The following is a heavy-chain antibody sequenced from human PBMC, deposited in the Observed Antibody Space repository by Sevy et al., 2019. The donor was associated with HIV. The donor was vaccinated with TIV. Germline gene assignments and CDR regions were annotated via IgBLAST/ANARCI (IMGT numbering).Heavy chain of an antibody. D-gene: IGHD2-15*01. CDR1: GYTFNNYY. J-gene: IGHJ4*02. CDR2: INPSSGST. CDR3: ATGDGTGRCFDY. Sequence: ASVKVSCKPSGYTFNNYYIHWVRQAPGQGLEWMGVINPSSGSTYYAQKFQGRVTMTRDTSTSTVYMELSSLRYEDTAVYYCATGDGTGRCFDYWGQGSLVTVSS. V-gene: IGHV1-46*02.